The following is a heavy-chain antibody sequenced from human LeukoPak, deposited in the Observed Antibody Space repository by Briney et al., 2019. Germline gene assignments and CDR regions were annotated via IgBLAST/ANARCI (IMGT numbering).Heavy chain of an antibody. D-gene: IGHD2-15*01. J-gene: IGHJ5*02. V-gene: IGHV4-39*01. Sequence: SETLSLTCTVSGGSISSNNYYWGWIRQPPGKGLEWIGTIYYSGSTYYNPSLKSRVTISVDTSKNQFSLKLSSVTAADTAVYYCARRGYCSGGSCYGFDPWGQGTLVTVSS. CDR1: GGSISSNNYY. CDR2: IYYSGST. CDR3: ARRGYCSGGSCYGFDP.